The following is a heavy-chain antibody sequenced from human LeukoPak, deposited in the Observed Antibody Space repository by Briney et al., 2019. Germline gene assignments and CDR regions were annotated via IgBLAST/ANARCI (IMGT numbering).Heavy chain of an antibody. CDR1: GFTFDDYA. Sequence: GGSLRLSCAASGFTFDDYAMHWVRQAPGKGLEWVSGISWNSGSIGYADSVKGPFNISRENAKNSLYLQMNSLRAEDTALYYCAKDGDRLRGLYGMDVWRQGTTLTVSS. CDR2: ISWNSGSI. CDR3: AKDGDRLRGLYGMDV. J-gene: IGHJ6*02. D-gene: IGHD4-17*01. V-gene: IGHV3-9*01.